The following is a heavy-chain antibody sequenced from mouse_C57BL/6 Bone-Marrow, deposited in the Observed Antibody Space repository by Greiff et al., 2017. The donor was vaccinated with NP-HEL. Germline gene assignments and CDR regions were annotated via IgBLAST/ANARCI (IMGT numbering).Heavy chain of an antibody. CDR1: GYAFTNYL. CDR3: ASGPFAY. CDR2: INPGSGGT. V-gene: IGHV1-54*01. J-gene: IGHJ3*01. Sequence: VKLMESGAELVRPGTSVKVSCKASGYAFTNYLIEWVKQRPGQGLEWIGVINPGSGGTNYNEKFKGKATLTADKSSSTAYMQLSSLTSGDSAVYFCASGPFAYWGQGTLVTVSA.